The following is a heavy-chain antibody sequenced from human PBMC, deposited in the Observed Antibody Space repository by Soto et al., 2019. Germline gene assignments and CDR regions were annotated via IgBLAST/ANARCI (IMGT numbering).Heavy chain of an antibody. J-gene: IGHJ6*02. V-gene: IGHV3-11*01. CDR3: ARPITGGIAAAGYYYYGMDV. CDR2: ISSSGSTI. CDR1: GFAFSDYY. D-gene: IGHD6-13*01. Sequence: QVQLVESGGGLVKPGGALRRSCAASGFAFSDYYMSWIRQAPGQALGWVFYISSSGSTIYYADSVKGPFTTSRDNDKNPLYLQMNSLSAEDTAVYYSARPITGGIAAAGYYYYGMDVWGQGTTVTVSS.